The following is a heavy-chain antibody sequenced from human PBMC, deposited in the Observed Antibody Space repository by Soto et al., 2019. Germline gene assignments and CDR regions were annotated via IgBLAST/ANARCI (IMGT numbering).Heavy chain of an antibody. CDR2: IYYSGST. V-gene: IGHV4-59*01. J-gene: IGHJ5*02. CDR1: GGSISSYY. D-gene: IGHD2-15*01. CDR3: ARSVVVVAATDLIGWFDP. Sequence: TSETLSLTCTVSGGSISSYYWSWIRQPPGKGLEWIGYIYYSGSTNYNPSLKSRVTISVDTSKNQFSLKLSSVTAADTAVYYCARSVVVVAATDLIGWFDPWGQGTLVTVSS.